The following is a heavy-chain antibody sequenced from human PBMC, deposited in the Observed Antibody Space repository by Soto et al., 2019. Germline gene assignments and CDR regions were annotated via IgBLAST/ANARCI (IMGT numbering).Heavy chain of an antibody. CDR1: GYSISSGYY. V-gene: IGHV4-38-2*01. CDR2: VYHSGST. CDR3: ARTDYYGPFDY. D-gene: IGHD3-3*01. Sequence: SETLSLTCGVSGYSISSGYYWGWIRQPPGKGLQWIGSVYHSGSTYYNPSLKSRVTISVDTSKNQFSLELSSVTAADTAVYYCARTDYYGPFDYWGQGTLVTVSS. J-gene: IGHJ4*02.